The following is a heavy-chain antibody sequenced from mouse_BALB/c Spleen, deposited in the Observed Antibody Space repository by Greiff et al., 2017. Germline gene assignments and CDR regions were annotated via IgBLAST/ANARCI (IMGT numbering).Heavy chain of an antibody. D-gene: IGHD4-1*01. V-gene: IGHV1-82*01. CDR2: IYPGDGDT. Sequence: VQLQQSGPELVKPGASVKISCKASGYAFSSSWMNWVKQRPGQGLEWIGRIYPGDGDTNYNGKFKGKATLTADKSSSTAYMQLSSLTSVDSAVYFCARRGLGRDYFDYWGQGTTLTVSS. J-gene: IGHJ2*01. CDR1: GYAFSSSW. CDR3: ARRGLGRDYFDY.